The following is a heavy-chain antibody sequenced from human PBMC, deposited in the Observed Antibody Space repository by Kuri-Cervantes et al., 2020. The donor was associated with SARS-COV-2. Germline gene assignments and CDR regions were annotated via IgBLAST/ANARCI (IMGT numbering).Heavy chain of an antibody. Sequence: SVKVSCKASGDIFSSHAISWVRQAPGQGLEWMGGIIPIFGTANYAQKFQGRVTITADKSTSTAYMELSSLRSEDTAVYYCAYYSNYVHPYYYYGMDVWGQGTTVTVSS. CDR1: GDIFSSHA. CDR2: IIPIFGTA. CDR3: AYYSNYVHPYYYYGMDV. J-gene: IGHJ6*02. D-gene: IGHD4-11*01. V-gene: IGHV1-69*06.